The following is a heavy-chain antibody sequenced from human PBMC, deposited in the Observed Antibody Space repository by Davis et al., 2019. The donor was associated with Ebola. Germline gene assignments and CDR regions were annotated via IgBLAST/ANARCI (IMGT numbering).Heavy chain of an antibody. V-gene: IGHV3-9*01. CDR1: GFTFDDYA. J-gene: IGHJ6*02. CDR3: ARDRHDSSSGGMDV. Sequence: PGGSLRLSCAASGFTFDDYAMHWVRQAPGKGLEWVSGIDWNSGGIGYADSVKGRFTISRDNAKNSLYLQMNSLRAEDTALYYCARDRHDSSSGGMDVWGQGTTVIVSS. D-gene: IGHD6-6*01. CDR2: IDWNSGGI.